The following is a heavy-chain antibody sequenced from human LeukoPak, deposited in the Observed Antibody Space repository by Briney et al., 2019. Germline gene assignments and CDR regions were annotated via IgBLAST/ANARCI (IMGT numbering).Heavy chain of an antibody. J-gene: IGHJ4*02. CDR1: GYTFTGYY. V-gene: IGHV1-2*02. CDR3: ARDGVVRGVIIY. Sequence: ASVKVSSKTSGYTFTGYYMHWVRQAPGQGLEWMGWIDPNSGGTNYAQKFQGRVTMTRDTSISTAHMELSRLTSDDTAVYYCARDGVVRGVIIYWGQGTLVTVSS. CDR2: IDPNSGGT. D-gene: IGHD3-10*01.